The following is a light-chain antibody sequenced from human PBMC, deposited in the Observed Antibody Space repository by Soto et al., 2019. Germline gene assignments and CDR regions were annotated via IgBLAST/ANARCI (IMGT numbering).Light chain of an antibody. V-gene: IGKV1-9*01. CDR3: QQLNNYPLT. Sequence: DIQLTQSPSFLSASVGDRVTITCRPSQDINIFLAWYQQKPGKAPKLLIYTASTLQSGVPSRFSVSGSGTEVTLPISNLQPEDFATYYCQQLNNYPLTFGGGTTVVIK. CDR1: QDINIF. CDR2: TAS. J-gene: IGKJ4*01.